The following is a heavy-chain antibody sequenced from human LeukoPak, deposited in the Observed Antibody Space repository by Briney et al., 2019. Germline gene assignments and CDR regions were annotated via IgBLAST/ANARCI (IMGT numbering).Heavy chain of an antibody. J-gene: IGHJ3*02. CDR3: ARDQDGYDILTGGAFDI. D-gene: IGHD3-9*01. CDR2: ISDDGNNK. Sequence: GRSLRLSCAASGFNFRIYAMHWVRQAPGKGLEWVAVISDDGNNKYYADSVKGRFAISRDNSRNTFYLQMVSLRAEDTAVYYCARDQDGYDILTGGAFDIWGQGTMVTVSS. CDR1: GFNFRIYA. V-gene: IGHV3-30*09.